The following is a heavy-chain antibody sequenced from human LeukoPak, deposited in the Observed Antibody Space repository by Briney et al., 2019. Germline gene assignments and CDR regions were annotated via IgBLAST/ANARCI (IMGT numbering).Heavy chain of an antibody. CDR2: ISWNSGSI. CDR1: GFTFDDYA. V-gene: IGHV3-9*01. Sequence: GGSPRLSCAASGFTFDDYAMHWVRQAPGKGLEWVSGISWNSGSIGYADSVKGRFTISRDNAKNSLYLQMNSLRAEDTALCYCAKDTAYGDYEFVDWGQGTLVTVSS. D-gene: IGHD4-17*01. CDR3: AKDTAYGDYEFVD. J-gene: IGHJ4*02.